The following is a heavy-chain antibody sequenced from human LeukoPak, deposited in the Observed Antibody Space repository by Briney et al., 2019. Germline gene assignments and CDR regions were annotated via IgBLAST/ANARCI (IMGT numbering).Heavy chain of an antibody. CDR2: IYPGDSDT. V-gene: IGHV5-51*01. J-gene: IGHJ3*02. Sequence: GESLKISCKGSGYSFTSYWIGWVRQMPGKGLEWMGIIYPGDSDTRYSPSFQGQVTISADKSISTAYLQWSSLKASDTAMYYCARRSTSSSGEDAFDIWGQGTMVTVSS. CDR3: ARRSTSSSGEDAFDI. CDR1: GYSFTSYW. D-gene: IGHD6-13*01.